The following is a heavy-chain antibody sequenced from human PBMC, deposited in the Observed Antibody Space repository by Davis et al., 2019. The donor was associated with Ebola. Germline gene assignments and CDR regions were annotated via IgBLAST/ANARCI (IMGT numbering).Heavy chain of an antibody. Sequence: GESLKISCQGSEYSFSDYWISWVRQMPGKGLEWMGRIDPTDSYTYYSRSFQGHVTISVDKSISTAYLQWGSLKASDTAMYYCARQAYYDFWSGYYTVNWFDPWGQGTLVTVSS. V-gene: IGHV5-10-1*01. CDR2: IDPTDSYT. J-gene: IGHJ5*02. CDR3: ARQAYYDFWSGYYTVNWFDP. CDR1: EYSFSDYW. D-gene: IGHD3-3*01.